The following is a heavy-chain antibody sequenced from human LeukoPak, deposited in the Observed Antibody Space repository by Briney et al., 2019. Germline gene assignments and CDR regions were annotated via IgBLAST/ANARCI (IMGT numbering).Heavy chain of an antibody. V-gene: IGHV4-59*08. J-gene: IGHJ4*02. D-gene: IGHD3-22*01. Sequence: PSETLSLTCTVSGDSISNYYWSWVRQPPGKGLEWIGNIYYSGRTNYNPSLKSRVTISVDTSNNQFSLKLSSVTAADTAVYYCARQGVEYYYDSSGCDYWGQGTLVTVSS. CDR1: GDSISNYY. CDR3: ARQGVEYYYDSSGCDY. CDR2: IYYSGRT.